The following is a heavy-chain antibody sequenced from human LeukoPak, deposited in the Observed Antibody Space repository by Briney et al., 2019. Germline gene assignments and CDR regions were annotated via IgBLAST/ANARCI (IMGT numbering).Heavy chain of an antibody. V-gene: IGHV3-7*01. CDR1: GFTFTTYW. J-gene: IGHJ4*02. CDR2: IKQGGSEK. D-gene: IGHD1-26*01. Sequence: GGSLRLSCAPSGFTFTTYWMGWVRQSPVKGLEWVASIKQGGSEKHYVDSVKGRFTISRDNAQNSLYLQMNSLRAEDTAVYYCARGSSGSYFQFIDYWGQGTLVTVSS. CDR3: ARGSSGSYFQFIDY.